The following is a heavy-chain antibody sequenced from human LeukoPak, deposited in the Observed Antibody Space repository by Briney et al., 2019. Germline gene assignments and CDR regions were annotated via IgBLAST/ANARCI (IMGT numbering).Heavy chain of an antibody. CDR1: GYTFTSYG. J-gene: IGHJ4*02. Sequence: ASGKVSCKASGYTFTSYGISWVRHAPGQGLEWMGWISAYNGNTNYAQKLQGRVTMTTDTSTSTAYMELRSLRSDDTAVYYCARDRIAVAGPRYFDYWGQGTLVTVSS. CDR3: ARDRIAVAGPRYFDY. V-gene: IGHV1-18*01. D-gene: IGHD6-19*01. CDR2: ISAYNGNT.